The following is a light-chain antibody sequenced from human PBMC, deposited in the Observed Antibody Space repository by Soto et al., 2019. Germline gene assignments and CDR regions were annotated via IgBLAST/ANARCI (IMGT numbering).Light chain of an antibody. CDR2: EVS. CDR3: SSYAGSSIG. J-gene: IGLJ2*01. Sequence: QSALTQPPSASGSPGQSVTISCTGTSSDVGGYNYVSWYQQHPGKAPKLMIYEVSKRPSGVPDRFSGSKSGNTASLTVSGLQAEDEADYYCSSYAGSSIGFGGGTKATVL. V-gene: IGLV2-8*01. CDR1: SSDVGGYNY.